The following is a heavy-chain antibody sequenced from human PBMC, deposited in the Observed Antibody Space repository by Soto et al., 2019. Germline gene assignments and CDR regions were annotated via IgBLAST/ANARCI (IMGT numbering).Heavy chain of an antibody. D-gene: IGHD4-17*01. Sequence: QVQLVQSGAEVKQPGASVKVSCKASGYTFTNYGFTWVRQATGQGLEWMGRISTYNGNTKYAQKVQGRLTMTTDTSTSTANMELTSLRSDDTAVYYCARTTVTASYYFMDVWGKGTTVTVSS. CDR3: ARTTVTASYYFMDV. V-gene: IGHV1-18*01. J-gene: IGHJ6*03. CDR2: ISTYNGNT. CDR1: GYTFTNYG.